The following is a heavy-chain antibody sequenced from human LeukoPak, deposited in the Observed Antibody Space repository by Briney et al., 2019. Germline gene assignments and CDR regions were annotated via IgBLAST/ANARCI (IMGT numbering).Heavy chain of an antibody. J-gene: IGHJ4*02. CDR3: ATQILLCHYY. CDR1: GSSISSVSNDY. CDR2: IYFTGNT. Sequence: SETLSLTCTVSGSSISSVSNDYWTWIRQSPGKGLEWIGYIYFTGNTNYNPSLKSRVTMSVDTSQNQFSLKLSSVTAADTAVYYCATQILLCHYYWGQGTLVTVSS. V-gene: IGHV4-4*08. D-gene: IGHD3-16*01.